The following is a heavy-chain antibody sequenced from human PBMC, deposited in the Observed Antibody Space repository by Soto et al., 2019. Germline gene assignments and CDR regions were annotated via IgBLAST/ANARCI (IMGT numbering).Heavy chain of an antibody. Sequence: EVHLVESGGGLVQPGGSLRLSCAASGFTFRNYWMSWVRQAPGKGLEWVANIKQDGSETYYADSVKGRFTISRDNARNSVFLQMINLRDDDTAIYRCATRPPSSTTLPYPAVFDYWGRGTVVSVSS. CDR1: GFTFRNYW. CDR2: IKQDGSET. V-gene: IGHV3-7*01. D-gene: IGHD1-26*01. J-gene: IGHJ4*01. CDR3: ATRPPSSTTLPYPAVFDY.